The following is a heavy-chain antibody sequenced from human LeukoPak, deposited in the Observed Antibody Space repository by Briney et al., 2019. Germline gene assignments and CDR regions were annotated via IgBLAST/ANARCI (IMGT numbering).Heavy chain of an antibody. CDR2: ISAYNGNT. Sequence: ASVKVSRKASGYTFTSYGISWVRQAPGQGLEWMGWISAYNGNTNYAQKLQGRVTMTTDTSTSTAYMELRSLRSDDTAVYYCARAYYYDSSGDFDYWGQGTLVTVSS. J-gene: IGHJ4*02. CDR1: GYTFTSYG. V-gene: IGHV1-18*01. D-gene: IGHD3-22*01. CDR3: ARAYYYDSSGDFDY.